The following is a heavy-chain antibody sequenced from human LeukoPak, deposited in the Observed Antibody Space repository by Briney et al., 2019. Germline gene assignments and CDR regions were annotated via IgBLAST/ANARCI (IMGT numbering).Heavy chain of an antibody. Sequence: PGGSLRLSCTASGFTFSDCYMSWVRQAPGKGLEWVSYISSNSIYTNYADSVKGRFTISRDIAKNSLYLQMNSLRAEDTAVYYCARSGSHDYWGQGTLVTVSS. CDR2: ISSNSIYT. J-gene: IGHJ4*02. CDR1: GFTFSDCY. CDR3: ARSGSHDY. D-gene: IGHD1-26*01. V-gene: IGHV3-11*06.